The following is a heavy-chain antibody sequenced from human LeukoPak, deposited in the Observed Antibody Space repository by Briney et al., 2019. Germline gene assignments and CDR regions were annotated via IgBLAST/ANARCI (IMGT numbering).Heavy chain of an antibody. J-gene: IGHJ4*02. D-gene: IGHD1-7*01. V-gene: IGHV1-18*01. CDR2: ISAKNGDT. Sequence: ASVKVSCKASGYIFSDYGISWVRQAPGQGLEWMGWISAKNGDTNYIQKFRGRVTMTTDTSTSTAYMELWSLRSDDTAVYYCARDVPGSTPFDYWGQRTLVTVSS. CDR1: GYIFSDYG. CDR3: ARDVPGSTPFDY.